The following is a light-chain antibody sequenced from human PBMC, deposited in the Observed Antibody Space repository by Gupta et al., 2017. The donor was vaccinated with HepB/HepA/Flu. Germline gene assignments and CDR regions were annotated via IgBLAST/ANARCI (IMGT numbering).Light chain of an antibody. CDR3: TSDRSTSTLV. J-gene: IGLJ2*01. Sequence: QSALTQPASVSGAPGQSITISCTGTNSDVGGYNYVSWYPQLPGEPPILMIYDVSNRTSGVASLFSASEAGNTASLTISGHRAEDDADYYSTSDRSTSTLVFGGGTKLTVL. CDR1: NSDVGGYNY. CDR2: DVS. V-gene: IGLV2-14*03.